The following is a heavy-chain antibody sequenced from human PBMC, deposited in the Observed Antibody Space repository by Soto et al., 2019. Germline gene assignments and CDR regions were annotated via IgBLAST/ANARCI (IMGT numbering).Heavy chain of an antibody. CDR3: ARAHHREVPAAHYPSEAGNDYYFDY. CDR1: GFTFSSYG. J-gene: IGHJ4*02. Sequence: GGSLRLSCAASGFTFSSYGMHWVRQAPGKGLEWVAVIWYDGSNKYYADSVKGRFTISRDNSKNTLYLQMNSLRAEDTAVYYCARAHHREVPAAHYPSEAGNDYYFDYWGQGTLVTVSS. V-gene: IGHV3-33*01. CDR2: IWYDGSNK. D-gene: IGHD2-2*01.